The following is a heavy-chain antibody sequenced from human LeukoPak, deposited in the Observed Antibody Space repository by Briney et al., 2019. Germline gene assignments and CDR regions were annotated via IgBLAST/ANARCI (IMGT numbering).Heavy chain of an antibody. Sequence: PGGPVRLLGAASGFTFSSYAMSWVRQAPGEGLEWVSAISGSGGSTYYADSVKGRFTISRDNSKNTLYLQMNSLRAEDTAVYYCAKGKQWPGGYFDYWGQGTLVTDSS. V-gene: IGHV3-23*01. CDR3: AKGKQWPGGYFDY. J-gene: IGHJ4*02. CDR1: GFTFSSYA. D-gene: IGHD6-19*01. CDR2: ISGSGGST.